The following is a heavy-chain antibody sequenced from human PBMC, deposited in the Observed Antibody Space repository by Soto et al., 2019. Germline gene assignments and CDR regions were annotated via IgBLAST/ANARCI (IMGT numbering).Heavy chain of an antibody. D-gene: IGHD3-16*02. CDR1: GFTFSSFW. CDR3: ARGYRTDY. J-gene: IGHJ4*02. Sequence: ELQLVETGGDLVQPGGSLTLSCAATGFTFSSFWMSWVRQAPGKGLEWVANIKEDGSETNYVDSVTGRFTISRDNAKDSLYLEMHSLRAEDTAVYYCARGYRTDYWGQGTLVTVSS. V-gene: IGHV3-7*01. CDR2: IKEDGSET.